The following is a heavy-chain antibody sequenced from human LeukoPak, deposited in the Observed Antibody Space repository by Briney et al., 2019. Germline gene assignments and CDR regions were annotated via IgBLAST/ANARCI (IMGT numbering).Heavy chain of an antibody. CDR3: AKDRRVYNWNPTFNFDY. Sequence: HPGGSLRLSCAASGFTFSSYAMSWVRQAPGKGLEWVSAISGSGGSTYYADSVKGRFTISRDNSKNTLYLQMNSLRAEDTAVYYCAKDRRVYNWNPTFNFDYWGQGTLVTVPS. J-gene: IGHJ4*02. D-gene: IGHD1-20*01. CDR2: ISGSGGST. CDR1: GFTFSSYA. V-gene: IGHV3-23*01.